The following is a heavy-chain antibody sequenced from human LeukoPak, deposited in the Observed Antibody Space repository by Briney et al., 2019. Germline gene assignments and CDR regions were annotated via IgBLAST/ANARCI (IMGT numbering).Heavy chain of an antibody. CDR1: VGSISSGCYS. D-gene: IGHD3-3*01. V-gene: IGHV4-30-2*01. CDR2: IYHSGST. CDR3: ARAGITIFGVVIPPDY. Sequence: SETLSLTCAVSVGSISSGCYSWSWIRQPPGKGLEWSGYIYHSGSTYYNPSLKSRVTISVDRSKNQFSLKLSSVTAADTAVYYCARAGITIFGVVIPPDYWGQGTLVTVSS. J-gene: IGHJ4*02.